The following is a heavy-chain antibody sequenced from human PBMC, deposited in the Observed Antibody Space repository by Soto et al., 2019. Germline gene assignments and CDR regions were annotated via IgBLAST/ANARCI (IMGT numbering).Heavy chain of an antibody. CDR2: IWYDGSNK. J-gene: IGHJ6*02. CDR1: GFTFSSHA. Sequence: QVQVVESGGGVVQPGRSLRLSCTVSGFTFSSHAMHWVRQAPCKGLEWVAQIWYDGSNKYYADSVKGRFTISRDNSKNTLYVQMDSLRVEDTAVYYCARDGQSLAPYALDVWGQGTSVTVSS. CDR3: ARDGQSLAPYALDV. D-gene: IGHD6-19*01. V-gene: IGHV3-33*01.